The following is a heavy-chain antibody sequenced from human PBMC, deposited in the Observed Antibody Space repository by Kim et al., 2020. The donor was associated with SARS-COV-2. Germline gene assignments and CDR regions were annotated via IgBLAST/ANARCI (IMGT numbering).Heavy chain of an antibody. D-gene: IGHD3-22*01. V-gene: IGHV4-38-2*02. J-gene: IGHJ5*02. CDR3: ARGSGYYDSRVWFDP. Sequence: SETLSLTCTVSGYSISSGYYWGWIRQPPGKGLEWIGSIYHSGSTYYNPSLKSRVTISVDTSKNQFSLKLSSVTAADTAVYYCARGSGYYDSRVWFDPWGQGTLVTVSS. CDR2: IYHSGST. CDR1: GYSISSGYY.